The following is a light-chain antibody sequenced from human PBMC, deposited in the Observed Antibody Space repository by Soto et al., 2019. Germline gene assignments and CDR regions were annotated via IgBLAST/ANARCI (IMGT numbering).Light chain of an antibody. J-gene: IGKJ4*01. Sequence: EIVVTQSPGTLSVSPGEKTSLSCRASETVSSSFLAWYQQKPGQAPRLLIYAASSRATGIPDRFSGSGSGTDFTLTISRLEPEDFAVYYCQQYFGAPLTFGGGTKVDIK. V-gene: IGKV3-20*01. CDR2: AAS. CDR1: ETVSSSF. CDR3: QQYFGAPLT.